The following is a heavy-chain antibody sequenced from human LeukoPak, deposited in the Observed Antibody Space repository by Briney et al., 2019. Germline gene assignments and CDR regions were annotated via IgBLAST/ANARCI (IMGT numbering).Heavy chain of an antibody. Sequence: GGSVRLSCEASGFDFSNYYMSWVRQAPGKGLEWLANIKYDGSYTYYVDSLNGRFTISRDNAKNSLYLKMSSLRADDTAVYYCTRDEGATVATYRFDFWGQGTLVTVSS. J-gene: IGHJ4*02. V-gene: IGHV3-7*01. CDR2: IKYDGSYT. D-gene: IGHD4-23*01. CDR1: GFDFSNYY. CDR3: TRDEGATVATYRFDF.